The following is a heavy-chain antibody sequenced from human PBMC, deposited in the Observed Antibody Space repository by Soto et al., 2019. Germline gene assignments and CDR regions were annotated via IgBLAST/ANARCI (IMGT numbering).Heavy chain of an antibody. CDR3: ARVPVLRYCSGGSCYLRPYYFDY. D-gene: IGHD2-15*01. J-gene: IGHJ4*02. CDR1: GFTFSSYS. Sequence: GGSLRLSCAASGFTFSSYSMNWVRQAPGKGLEWVSSISSSSSYIYYADSVKGRFTISRDNAKNSLYLQMNSLRAEDTAVYYCARVPVLRYCSGGSCYLRPYYFDYWGQATLVTVS. V-gene: IGHV3-21*01. CDR2: ISSSSSYI.